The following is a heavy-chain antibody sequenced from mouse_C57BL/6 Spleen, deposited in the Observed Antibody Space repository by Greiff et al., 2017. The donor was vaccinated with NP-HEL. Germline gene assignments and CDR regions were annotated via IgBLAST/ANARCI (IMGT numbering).Heavy chain of an antibody. CDR2: ISSGSSTI. Sequence: EVQRVESGGGLVKPGGSLKLSCAASGFTFSDYGMHWVRQAPEKGLEWVAYISSGSSTIYYADTVKGRFTISRDNAKNTLFLQMTSLRSEDTAMYYCAKGGTSYSNLDYWGQGTTLTVSS. V-gene: IGHV5-17*01. CDR3: AKGGTSYSNLDY. CDR1: GFTFSDYG. J-gene: IGHJ2*01. D-gene: IGHD2-5*01.